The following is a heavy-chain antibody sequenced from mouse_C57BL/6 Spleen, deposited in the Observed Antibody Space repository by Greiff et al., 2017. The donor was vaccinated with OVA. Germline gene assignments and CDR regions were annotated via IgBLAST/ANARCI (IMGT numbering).Heavy chain of an antibody. Sequence: EVQRVESGGDLVKPGGSLKLSCAASGFTFSSYGMSWVRQTPDKRLEWVATISSGGSYTYYPDSVKGRFTISRDNAKNTLYLQMSSLKSEDTAMYYCARPWTAQDYAMDYWGQGTSVTVSS. CDR3: ARPWTAQDYAMDY. V-gene: IGHV5-6*01. J-gene: IGHJ4*01. D-gene: IGHD3-2*02. CDR1: GFTFSSYG. CDR2: ISSGGSYT.